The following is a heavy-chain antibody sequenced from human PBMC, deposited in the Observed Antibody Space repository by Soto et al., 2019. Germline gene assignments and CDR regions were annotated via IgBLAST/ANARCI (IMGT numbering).Heavy chain of an antibody. CDR2: INSDGSST. D-gene: IGHD6-25*01. CDR3: GRGGRIVAAASVD. J-gene: IGHJ4*02. V-gene: IGHV3-74*01. CDR1: GLTFSNYW. Sequence: SLRLSCAVSGLTFSNYWMNWVRQAPGKGLVWVSRINSDGSSTDYADSVKGRFTISRDNARNTLYLEMHSLRAEDTALYYCGRGGRIVAAASVDWGQGTLVTVSS.